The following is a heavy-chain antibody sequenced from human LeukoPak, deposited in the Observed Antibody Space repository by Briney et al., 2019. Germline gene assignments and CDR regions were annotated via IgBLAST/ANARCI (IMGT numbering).Heavy chain of an antibody. D-gene: IGHD3-22*01. CDR1: GFTFSSYE. Sequence: PGGSLRLSCAASGFTFSSYEMNWVRQAPGKGLEWVSYISSRNSAIYYADSVRGRFTISRDDAKNSLYLQMNSLRAEDTAVYYCANSLAAYYDSSGHPEFDYWGQGTLVTVSS. CDR3: ANSLAAYYDSSGHPEFDY. CDR2: ISSRNSAI. V-gene: IGHV3-48*03. J-gene: IGHJ4*02.